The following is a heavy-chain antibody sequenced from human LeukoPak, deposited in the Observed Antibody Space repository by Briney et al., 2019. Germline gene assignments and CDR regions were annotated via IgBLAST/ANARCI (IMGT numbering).Heavy chain of an antibody. CDR1: GFTFSSYA. J-gene: IGHJ4*02. V-gene: IGHV3-23*01. CDR3: AKGRGSSGYQPFDY. D-gene: IGHD3-22*01. Sequence: PSGGSLRLSCAASGFTFSSYAMSWVRQAPGKGLEWVSAISGSGGSTYYADSVKGRFTISRDNSKNTLYLQMNSLRAEDTAVYYCAKGRGSSGYQPFDYWGQGTLVTVSS. CDR2: ISGSGGST.